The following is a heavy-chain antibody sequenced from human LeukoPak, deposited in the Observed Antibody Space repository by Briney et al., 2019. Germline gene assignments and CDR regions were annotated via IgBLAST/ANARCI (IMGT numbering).Heavy chain of an antibody. CDR2: INQDGSEK. CDR3: AIIRGADY. V-gene: IGHV3-7*01. Sequence: GGSLRLSCAASGFTLSNYWVSWVRQAPGKGLEWVANINQDGSEKYYADSVKGRFTISRDSAKNSLTLQMNSLTAEDTAVYYCAIIRGADYWGQGTLVTVSS. J-gene: IGHJ4*02. CDR1: GFTLSNYW. D-gene: IGHD3-10*01.